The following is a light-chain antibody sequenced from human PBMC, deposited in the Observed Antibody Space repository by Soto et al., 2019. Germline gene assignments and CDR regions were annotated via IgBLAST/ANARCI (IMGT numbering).Light chain of an antibody. J-gene: IGKJ3*01. V-gene: IGKV1-5*01. Sequence: GDRIAFTSRASEDVNGWLAWYQQKPGTAPKLLIYDVSTLESGVPSRFSGSGSGTEFTLTINSLQPDDFATFYCQHYNSYPFTFGPGT. CDR1: EDVNGW. CDR3: QHYNSYPFT. CDR2: DVS.